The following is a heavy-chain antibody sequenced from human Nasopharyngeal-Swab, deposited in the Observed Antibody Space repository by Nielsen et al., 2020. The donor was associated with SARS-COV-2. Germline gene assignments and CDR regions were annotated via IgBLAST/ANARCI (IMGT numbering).Heavy chain of an antibody. Sequence: GGSLRLSCTASGFTFDHYAMNWVRQAPGKGLEWVSGINWNSGSPGYADSVKGRFIISRDNAKNSLDLQMNSLRVEDTAVYYCVRNEIWGQGTLVTVS. CDR1: GFTFDHYA. J-gene: IGHJ4*02. CDR2: INWNSGSP. V-gene: IGHV3-9*01. CDR3: VRNEI.